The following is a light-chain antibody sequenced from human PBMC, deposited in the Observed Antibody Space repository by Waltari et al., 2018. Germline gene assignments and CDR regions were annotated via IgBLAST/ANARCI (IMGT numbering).Light chain of an antibody. CDR3: QQCYNTPRT. V-gene: IGKV1-12*01. CDR1: QGISSW. CDR2: AAS. J-gene: IGKJ1*01. Sequence: DIQMTQSPSSLSASVGDKVTITCRASQGISSWLAWYQQKPGKAPKLLIYAASSLQSGVPSRFSGSGAGTDYTLNISSLQPEDFATYYCQQCYNTPRTFGQGTKVEIK.